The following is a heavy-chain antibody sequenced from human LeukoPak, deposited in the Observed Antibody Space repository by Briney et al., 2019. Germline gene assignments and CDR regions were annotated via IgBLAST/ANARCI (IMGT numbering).Heavy chain of an antibody. CDR3: ARAVGHSSSPNFDY. Sequence: PSETLSLTCAVYGGSFSGYYWSWIRQPPGKGLEWIGEINHSGSTNYNPSLKSRVTMSVDTSKNQFSLKLSSVTAADTAVYYCARAVGHSSSPNFDYWGQGTLVTVSS. CDR2: INHSGST. D-gene: IGHD6-6*01. CDR1: GGSFSGYY. V-gene: IGHV4-34*01. J-gene: IGHJ4*02.